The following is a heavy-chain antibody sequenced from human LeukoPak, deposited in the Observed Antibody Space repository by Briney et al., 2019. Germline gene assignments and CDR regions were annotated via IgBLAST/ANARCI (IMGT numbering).Heavy chain of an antibody. CDR3: ARDREQWLVRAFDY. V-gene: IGHV3-48*01. CDR2: ISSSSSTI. D-gene: IGHD6-19*01. Sequence: GGSLRLSCAASGFTFSSYSMNWVRQAPGKGLEWVSYISSSSSTIYYADSVKGRFTISRDNAKNSLYLQMNSLRAEDTAVYYCARDREQWLVRAFDYWGQGTLATVSS. CDR1: GFTFSSYS. J-gene: IGHJ4*02.